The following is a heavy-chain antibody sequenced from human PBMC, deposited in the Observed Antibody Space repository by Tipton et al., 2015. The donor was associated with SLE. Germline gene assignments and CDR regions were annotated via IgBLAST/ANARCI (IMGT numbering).Heavy chain of an antibody. CDR2: IYYSGST. V-gene: IGHV4-59*11. J-gene: IGHJ3*02. CDR1: GGSISSHY. CDR3: ARDDSSGRGAFDI. Sequence: TLSLTCTVSGGSISSHYWSWIRQPPGKGLEWIGYIYYSGSTNYNPSLKSRVTISVDTSKNQFSLKLSSVTAADTAVYYCARDDSSGRGAFDIWGQGTMVTVSS. D-gene: IGHD6-19*01.